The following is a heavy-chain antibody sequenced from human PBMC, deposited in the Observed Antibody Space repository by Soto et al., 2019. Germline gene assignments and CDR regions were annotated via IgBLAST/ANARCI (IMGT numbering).Heavy chain of an antibody. Sequence: SVKVSCKASGGTFSSYAISWVRQAPGQGLEWMGGIIPIFGTANYAQKFQGRVTITADESTSTAYMELSSLRSEDTAVYYCARSYCSGGSCYGMDVWGQGTTVTVSS. J-gene: IGHJ6*02. CDR3: ARSYCSGGSCYGMDV. CDR1: GGTFSSYA. CDR2: IIPIFGTA. D-gene: IGHD2-15*01. V-gene: IGHV1-69*13.